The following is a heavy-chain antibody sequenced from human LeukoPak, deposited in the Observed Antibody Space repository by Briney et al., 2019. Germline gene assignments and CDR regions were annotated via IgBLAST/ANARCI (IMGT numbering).Heavy chain of an antibody. Sequence: ASVKVSCKASGFTFTSYDINWVRQATGQGLEWMGWLNPINGNTGYAQKFQGRVTMTRDTSINTAYMELRSLRSDDTAVYYCVRDGEGVAISVNYWFDPWGQGTLVTVSS. CDR1: GFTFTSYD. CDR2: LNPINGNT. V-gene: IGHV1-8*01. D-gene: IGHD3-10*01. CDR3: VRDGEGVAISVNYWFDP. J-gene: IGHJ5*02.